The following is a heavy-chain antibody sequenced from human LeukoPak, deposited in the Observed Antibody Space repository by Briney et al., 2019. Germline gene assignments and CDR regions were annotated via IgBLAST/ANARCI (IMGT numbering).Heavy chain of an antibody. CDR2: IKSKTDGGTA. J-gene: IGHJ4*02. CDR1: GFTFSSAW. V-gene: IGHV3-15*01. D-gene: IGHD2-15*01. Sequence: GGSLRLSCAASGFTFSSAWMSWVRQAPGKGLEWVGRIKSKTDGGTADYAAPVKGRITISRDDSNYTLDLQMNSLETEDTAVYYCAAFAAGGWGQGTLVTVSS. CDR3: AAFAAGG.